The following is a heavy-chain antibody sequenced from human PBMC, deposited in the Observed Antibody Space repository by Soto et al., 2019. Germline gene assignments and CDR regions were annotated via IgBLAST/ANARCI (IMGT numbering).Heavy chain of an antibody. D-gene: IGHD6-19*01. J-gene: IGHJ6*02. CDR3: AGGGFLAEAGPPPSSLDV. CDR1: GFTFSSYA. V-gene: IGHV3-30-3*01. Sequence: QVQLVESGGGVVQPGRSLRLSCAASGFTFSSYAMHWVRQAPGKGLEWVAVISYDGSNKYYADSVKGRFTISRDNSKNTLYLQMNSLRGEDTAVYYCAGGGFLAEAGPPPSSLDVGGQGTTVPVSS. CDR2: ISYDGSNK.